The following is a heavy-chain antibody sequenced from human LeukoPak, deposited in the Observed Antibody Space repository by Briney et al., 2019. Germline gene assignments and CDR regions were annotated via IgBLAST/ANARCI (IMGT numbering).Heavy chain of an antibody. CDR1: GYSFTTYW. CDR2: IYPGDSDT. Sequence: GESLKISCKGSGYSFTTYWIGWVRQMPGKGLEWMGIIYPGDSDTKYSPSFQGQVTISADKAISTAYLQWSNLKASDTAMYYCAKGLGVVIDFLLFDYWGQGTLVTVSS. D-gene: IGHD3-3*01. CDR3: AKGLGVVIDFLLFDY. J-gene: IGHJ4*02. V-gene: IGHV5-51*01.